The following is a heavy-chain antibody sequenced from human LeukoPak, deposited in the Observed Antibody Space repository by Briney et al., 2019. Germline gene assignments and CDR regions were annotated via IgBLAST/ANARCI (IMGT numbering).Heavy chain of an antibody. V-gene: IGHV4-4*07. Sequence: PSETLSLTCTVSGGSISSYYWSWIRQPAGKGLEWIGRIYTSGSTNYDHSLKSRVTMSVDTSKNQFSLKLSSVTAADTAVYYCARFCSSTSCYWGDAFDIWGQGTMVTVSS. D-gene: IGHD2-2*01. J-gene: IGHJ3*02. CDR2: IYTSGST. CDR3: ARFCSSTSCYWGDAFDI. CDR1: GGSISSYY.